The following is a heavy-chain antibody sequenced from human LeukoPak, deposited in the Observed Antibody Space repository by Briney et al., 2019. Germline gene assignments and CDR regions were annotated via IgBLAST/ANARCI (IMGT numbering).Heavy chain of an antibody. Sequence: GGSLRLSCAASGFTFSRYWMSWVRQAPGKGLEWVANIKPDGSEKYYVDSVKGRFTISRDNAKNSLYLQMNSLRAEDTAFYYCARGSELLWFGELLISDFDYWGQGTLVTVSS. V-gene: IGHV3-7*01. J-gene: IGHJ4*02. D-gene: IGHD3-10*01. CDR1: GFTFSRYW. CDR3: ARGSELLWFGELLISDFDY. CDR2: IKPDGSEK.